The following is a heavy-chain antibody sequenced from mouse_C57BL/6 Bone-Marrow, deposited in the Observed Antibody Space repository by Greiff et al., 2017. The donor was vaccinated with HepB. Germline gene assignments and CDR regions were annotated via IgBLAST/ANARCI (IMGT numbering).Heavy chain of an antibody. J-gene: IGHJ3*01. CDR2: IDPSDSYT. D-gene: IGHD1-1*01. V-gene: IGHV1-50*01. CDR1: GYTFTSYW. Sequence: VQLQQPGAELVKPGASVKLSCKASGYTFTSYWMQWVKQRPGQGLEWIGEIDPSDSYTNYNQKFKGKATLTVDTSSSTAYMQLSSLTSEDSAVYYCARGYGTWFAYWGQGTLVTVSA. CDR3: ARGYGTWFAY.